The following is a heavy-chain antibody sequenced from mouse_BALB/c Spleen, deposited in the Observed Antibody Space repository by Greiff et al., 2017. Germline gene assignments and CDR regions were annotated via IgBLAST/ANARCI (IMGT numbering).Heavy chain of an antibody. CDR1: GFSLTSYG. J-gene: IGHJ4*01. CDR3: ARGNYDYDDYAMDY. V-gene: IGHV2-9*02. CDR2: IWAGGST. D-gene: IGHD2-4*01. Sequence: VQRVESGPGLVAPSQSLSITCTVSGFSLTSYGVHWVRQPPGKGLEWLGVIWAGGSTNYNSALMSRLSISKDNSKRQVFLKMNSLQTDDTAMYYCARGNYDYDDYAMDYWGQGTSVTVSS.